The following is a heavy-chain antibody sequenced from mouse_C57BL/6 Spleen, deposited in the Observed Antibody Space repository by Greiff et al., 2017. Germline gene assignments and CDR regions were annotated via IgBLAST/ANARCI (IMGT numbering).Heavy chain of an antibody. CDR1: GYAFSSSW. CDR3: AREYYGSSSSLDY. V-gene: IGHV1-82*01. CDR2: IYPGDGDT. Sequence: QVQLQQSGPELVKPGASVKISCKASGYAFSSSWMNWVKQRPGKGLEWIGRIYPGDGDTNYNGKFKGKATLTADKSSSTAYMQLSSLTSEDSAVYFCAREYYGSSSSLDYWGQGTTLTVSS. D-gene: IGHD1-1*01. J-gene: IGHJ2*01.